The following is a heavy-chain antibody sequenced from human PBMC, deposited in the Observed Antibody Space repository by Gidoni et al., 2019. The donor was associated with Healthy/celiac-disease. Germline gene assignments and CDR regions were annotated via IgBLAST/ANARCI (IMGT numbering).Heavy chain of an antibody. Sequence: QVQLQQWGAGLLKHSETLSLPCAVYGGSFSGYYWSWIRQPPGKGLEWIGEINHSGSTNYNPSLKSRVTISVYTSKNQFSLNLSSVTAAYTAVYYCARGPYCSSSSCYTANYYGMDVWGQGTTVTVSS. CDR2: INHSGST. V-gene: IGHV4-34*01. J-gene: IGHJ6*02. CDR1: GGSFSGYY. D-gene: IGHD2-2*02. CDR3: ARGPYCSSSSCYTANYYGMDV.